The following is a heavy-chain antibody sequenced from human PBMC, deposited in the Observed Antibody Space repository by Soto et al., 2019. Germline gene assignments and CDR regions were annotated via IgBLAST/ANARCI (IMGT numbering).Heavy chain of an antibody. D-gene: IGHD2-15*01. V-gene: IGHV4-59*08. Sequence: SETLSLTCTVSGGSISSYYWSWIRQPPGKGLEWIGYIYYSGSTNYNPSLKSRVTISVDTSKNQFSLKLSSVTAADTAVYYCARGSRGVVAAYYYYYYMDVWGKGTTVTVSS. CDR3: ARGSRGVVAAYYYYYYMDV. J-gene: IGHJ6*03. CDR2: IYYSGST. CDR1: GGSISSYY.